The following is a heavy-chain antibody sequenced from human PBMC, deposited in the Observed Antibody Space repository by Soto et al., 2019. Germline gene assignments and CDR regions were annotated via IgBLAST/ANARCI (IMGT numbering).Heavy chain of an antibody. Sequence: PGESLKISCKGSGYRFSTYWIGWVRQMPGKGLEWMGIIYPGDSDTRYSPSFEGQVTISADESISIAYLQWRSLRASDTAVYYCARLFPQYCSGHYCHGPDYWGQGTLVTVSS. CDR2: IYPGDSDT. CDR1: GYRFSTYW. J-gene: IGHJ4*02. CDR3: ARLFPQYCSGHYCHGPDY. V-gene: IGHV5-51*01. D-gene: IGHD2-15*01.